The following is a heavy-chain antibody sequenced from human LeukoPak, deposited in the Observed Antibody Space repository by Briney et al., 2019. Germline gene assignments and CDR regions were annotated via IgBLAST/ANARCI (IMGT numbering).Heavy chain of an antibody. CDR3: ARGFRGGYDS. D-gene: IGHD5-12*01. J-gene: IGHJ5*02. CDR1: GGSFSGYY. CDR2: INHSGST. Sequence: SETLSLTCAVYGGSFSGYYWSWIRQPPGKGLEWIGEINHSGSTNYNPSLKSRVTISVDTSKNQFSLKLSPVTAADTAVYYCARGFRGGYDSWGQGTLVTVSS. V-gene: IGHV4-34*01.